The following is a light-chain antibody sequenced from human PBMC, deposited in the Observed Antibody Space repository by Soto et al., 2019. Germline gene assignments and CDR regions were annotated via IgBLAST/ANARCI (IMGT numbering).Light chain of an antibody. J-gene: IGLJ1*01. CDR3: SSYAGSNNV. CDR2: EVS. CDR1: SSDVGGYNY. V-gene: IGLV2-8*01. Sequence: QSVLTQPPSASGSPGQSVTISCTGTSSDVGGYNYVSWYQQHPGKAPKLMIYEVSKRPSGVPDRFSGSKSGNAASLTVSGLQAGDEPDYYCSSYAGSNNVFGTGTKVTAL.